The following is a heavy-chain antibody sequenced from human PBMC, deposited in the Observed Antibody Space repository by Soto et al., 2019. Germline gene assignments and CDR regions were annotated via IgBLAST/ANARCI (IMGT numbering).Heavy chain of an antibody. J-gene: IGHJ6*02. Sequence: GGSLRLSCAASGFTFSSYAMHWVRQAPVKGLEWVAVISYDGSNKYYADSVKGRFTISRDNSKNTLYLQMNSLRAEDTAVYYCARDQNDSSGSSVPDYYYYYGMDVWGQGTTVTVSS. CDR3: ARDQNDSSGSSVPDYYYYYGMDV. D-gene: IGHD3-22*01. CDR2: ISYDGSNK. V-gene: IGHV3-30-3*01. CDR1: GFTFSSYA.